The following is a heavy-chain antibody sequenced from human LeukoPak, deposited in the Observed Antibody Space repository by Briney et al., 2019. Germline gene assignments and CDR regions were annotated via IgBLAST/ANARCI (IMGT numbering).Heavy chain of an antibody. CDR2: ISSSSYI. V-gene: IGHV3-21*01. J-gene: IGHJ5*02. CDR1: GFTFSSYS. Sequence: GGSLRLSCAASGFTFSSYSMNWVRQAPGKGLEWVSSISSSSYIYYADSVKGRFTISRDNAKNSLYLQMNSLRAEDTAVYYCARQIVGANGDWFDPWGQGTLVTVSS. CDR3: ARQIVGANGDWFDP. D-gene: IGHD1-26*01.